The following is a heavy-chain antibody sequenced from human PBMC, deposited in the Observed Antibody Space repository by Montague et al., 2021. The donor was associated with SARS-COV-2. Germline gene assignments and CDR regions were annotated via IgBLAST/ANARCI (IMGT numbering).Heavy chain of an antibody. D-gene: IGHD3-22*01. CDR1: GGSFSGYY. CDR2: INHSGST. V-gene: IGHV4-34*01. CDR3: ARISRNSGFVGVFDI. Sequence: SETLSLTCAVYGGSFSGYYWSWIRQPPGKGLEWIGEINHSGSTKYNPSLKSRVTISVDTSKNQFSLRLSSVTAADTAVYYCARISRNSGFVGVFDIWGQGTLVTVSS. J-gene: IGHJ3*02.